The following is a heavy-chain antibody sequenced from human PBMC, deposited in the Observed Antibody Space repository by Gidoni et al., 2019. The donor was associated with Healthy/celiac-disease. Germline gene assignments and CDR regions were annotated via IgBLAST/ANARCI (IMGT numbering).Heavy chain of an antibody. CDR1: GFTCRIHG. Sequence: QVQLVESGGGVVQHGRSLRLPCAVSGFTCRIHGMHWVRQAPGKGLEWVAVIWYDGSNKYYADSVKGRFTISRDNSKNTLYLQMNSLRAEDTAVYYCAREITYYDFWSGYYGMDVWGQGTTVTVSS. CDR2: IWYDGSNK. CDR3: AREITYYDFWSGYYGMDV. D-gene: IGHD3-3*01. J-gene: IGHJ6*02. V-gene: IGHV3-33*01.